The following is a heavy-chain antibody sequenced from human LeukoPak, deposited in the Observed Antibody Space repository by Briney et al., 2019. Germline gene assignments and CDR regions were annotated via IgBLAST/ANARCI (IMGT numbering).Heavy chain of an antibody. V-gene: IGHV3-33*01. CDR3: ARDPGRGYTYGYGFDY. J-gene: IGHJ4*02. CDR2: IWYDGSNK. D-gene: IGHD5-18*01. Sequence: RRSLRLSCAASRFTFSNYGMHWVRQAPGKGLEWVAAIWYDGSNKYYADSVKGRFTISRDNSKNTLYLQMNSLRAEDTAVYYCARDPGRGYTYGYGFDYWGQGTLVTVSS. CDR1: RFTFSNYG.